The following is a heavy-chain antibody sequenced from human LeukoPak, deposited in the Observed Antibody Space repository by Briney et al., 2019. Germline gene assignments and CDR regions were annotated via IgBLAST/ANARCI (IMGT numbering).Heavy chain of an antibody. CDR1: GFTFTSYG. CDR2: IHYDGSPK. CDR3: AKAKTLDY. V-gene: IGHV3-30*02. Sequence: GGSMRLSCAASGFTFTSYGMHWVRQAPGKGLEWVAFIHYDGSPKYYADSVKGRFTISRDTSKNTLYLQMNSLTTEDTAVYYCAKAKTLDYWGQGTLVTVSS. J-gene: IGHJ4*02.